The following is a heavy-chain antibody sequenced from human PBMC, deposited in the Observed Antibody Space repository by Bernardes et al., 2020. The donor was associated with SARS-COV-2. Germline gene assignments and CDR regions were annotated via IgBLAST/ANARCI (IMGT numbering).Heavy chain of an antibody. CDR2: IYYSGST. CDR1: GGSISSYY. J-gene: IGHJ6*02. D-gene: IGHD3-10*01. CDR3: ARDHRGYHYYGMDV. V-gene: IGHV4-59*01. Sequence: SETLSLTCTVSGGSISSYYWSWIRQPPGKGLEWIGYIYYSGSTNYNPSLKSRVTISVDTSKNQFSLKLSSVTAADTAVYYCARDHRGYHYYGMDVWGQGTTVTVSS.